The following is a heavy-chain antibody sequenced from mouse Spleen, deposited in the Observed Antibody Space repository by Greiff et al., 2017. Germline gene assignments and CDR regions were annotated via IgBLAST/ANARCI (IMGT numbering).Heavy chain of an antibody. CDR3: AKRDDGYYVRSYYYAMDY. CDR2: IDPANGNT. J-gene: IGHJ4*01. CDR1: GFNIKNTY. V-gene: IGHV14-3*01. Sequence: VQLQQSVAELVRPGASVKLSCTASGFNIKNTYMHWVKQRPEQGLEWIGRIDPANGNTKYAPKFQGKATITADTSSNTAYLQLSSLTSEDTAIYYCAKRDDGYYVRSYYYAMDYWGQGTSVTVSS. D-gene: IGHD2-3*01.